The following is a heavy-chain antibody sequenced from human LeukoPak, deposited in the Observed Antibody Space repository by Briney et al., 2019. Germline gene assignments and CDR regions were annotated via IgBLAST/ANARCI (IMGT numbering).Heavy chain of an antibody. D-gene: IGHD3-22*01. Sequence: SETLSLTCTVSGGSISSYYWSWIRQPAGKGLEWIGRIYTSGSTNYNPSLKSRVTMSVDTSKNQFSLKLSSVTAADTAVYYCARDVGRDYYDSSGYGYYFDYWGQGTLVTISS. CDR2: IYTSGST. V-gene: IGHV4-4*07. CDR3: ARDVGRDYYDSSGYGYYFDY. CDR1: GGSISSYY. J-gene: IGHJ4*02.